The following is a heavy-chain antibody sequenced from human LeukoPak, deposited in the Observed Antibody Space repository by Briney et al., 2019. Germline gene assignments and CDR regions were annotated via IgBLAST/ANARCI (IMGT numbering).Heavy chain of an antibody. J-gene: IGHJ4*02. Sequence: GGSLTLSCAASGFTFSYHWMTWVRQAPGKGLEWVANIKNDGTVKNYVDSVKGRFTISRDNAKNSLYLQMNSLRAEDTGVYYCATFITGTTGYYFDYWGQGTLVTVSS. CDR2: IKNDGTVK. CDR3: ATFITGTTGYYFDY. D-gene: IGHD1-7*01. V-gene: IGHV3-7*01. CDR1: GFTFSYHW.